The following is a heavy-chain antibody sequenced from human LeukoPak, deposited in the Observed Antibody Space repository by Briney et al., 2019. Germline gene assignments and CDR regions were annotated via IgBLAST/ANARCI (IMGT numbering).Heavy chain of an antibody. CDR3: ARDRSLRIAAAGTGPIDY. V-gene: IGHV3-21*01. CDR2: ISNSSSYI. J-gene: IGHJ4*02. D-gene: IGHD6-13*01. Sequence: GGSPRLSCAASGFTFSSYSMNWVRQAPGKGLEWVSSISNSSSYIYYADSVKGRFTISRDNAKNSLYLQMNSLRAEDTAVYYCARDRSLRIAAAGTGPIDYWGQGTLVTVSS. CDR1: GFTFSSYS.